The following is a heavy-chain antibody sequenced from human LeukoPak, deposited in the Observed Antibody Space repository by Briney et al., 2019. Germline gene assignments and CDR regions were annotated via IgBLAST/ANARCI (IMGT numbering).Heavy chain of an antibody. CDR2: ISAYNGNT. J-gene: IGHJ6*03. CDR1: GYTFTSYG. CDR3: ARVNTAIVNYYYYYMDV. D-gene: IGHD5-18*01. V-gene: IGHV1-18*01. Sequence: ASVKVSCKASGYTFTSYGISWVRQAPGQGLEWMGWISAYNGNTNYAQKLQGRVTMTPDTSTSTAYMELRSLRSDDTAVYYCARVNTAIVNYYYYYMDVWGKGTTVTVSS.